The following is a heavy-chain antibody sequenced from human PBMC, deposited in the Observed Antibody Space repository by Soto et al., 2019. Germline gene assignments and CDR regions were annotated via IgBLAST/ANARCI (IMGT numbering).Heavy chain of an antibody. CDR2: MNPKTGNT. V-gene: IGHV1-8*01. Sequence: QEQLVQSRAEVKKPGAPVKVSCKAYGYTFTNYNINWVRQATGQGLEWRGWMNPKTGNTGYAEKFQGRVTMTRNSSLNTAFMELSGLRSEDTAVYYCAREAASDPSFYYHYMDVWAKGTTVTVSS. J-gene: IGHJ6*03. CDR3: AREAASDPSFYYHYMDV. CDR1: GYTFTNYN. D-gene: IGHD6-25*01.